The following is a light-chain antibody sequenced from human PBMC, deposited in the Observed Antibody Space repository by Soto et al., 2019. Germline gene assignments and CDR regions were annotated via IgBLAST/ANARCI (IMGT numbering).Light chain of an antibody. V-gene: IGKV3-20*01. Sequence: EIVLTQSPGTLSLSPGERATLSCRASHSVTSTYLAWYQQKPGQAPRLLIYGASSRATGIPDRFSGSGSGTDFTFTISRLEPEAFAVYYCQQYSSSPLTFGGGTKVEIK. CDR2: GAS. CDR1: HSVTSTY. CDR3: QQYSSSPLT. J-gene: IGKJ4*01.